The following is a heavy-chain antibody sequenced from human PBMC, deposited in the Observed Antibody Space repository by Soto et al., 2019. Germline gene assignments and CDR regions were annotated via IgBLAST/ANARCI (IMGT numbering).Heavy chain of an antibody. CDR3: AHTPLWKVGQ. J-gene: IGHJ4*02. CDR2: IYWDDDK. D-gene: IGHD3-3*01. V-gene: IGHV2-5*02. Sequence: ESAPTLVNPTQTLTLTCTFSGFSLSTDGVGVGWIRQPPGKALEWLALIYWDDDKRYSPSLKSRLSITKDTSRNQVILTLTTMDPVDTATYYCAHTPLWKVGQWGPGTLVTVSS. CDR1: GFSLSTDGVG.